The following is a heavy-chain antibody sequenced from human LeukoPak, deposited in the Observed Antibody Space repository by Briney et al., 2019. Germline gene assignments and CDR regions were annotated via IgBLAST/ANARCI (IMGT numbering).Heavy chain of an antibody. V-gene: IGHV3-66*01. CDR1: EFSVGSNY. CDR3: AKDRLRWD. D-gene: IGHD4-23*01. CDR2: IYSGGST. Sequence: GGSLRLSCAASEFSVGSNYMTWVRQAPGKGLEWVSLIYSGGSTYYAGSVKGRFTISRDNSKNTLYLQMNSLRAEDTAVYYCAKDRLRWDWGQGTLVTVSS. J-gene: IGHJ1*01.